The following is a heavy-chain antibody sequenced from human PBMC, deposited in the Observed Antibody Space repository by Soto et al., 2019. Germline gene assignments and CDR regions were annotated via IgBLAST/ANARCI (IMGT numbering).Heavy chain of an antibody. CDR2: IYYSGST. V-gene: IGHV4-59*01. D-gene: IGHD6-13*01. J-gene: IGHJ6*03. CDR3: ARVEAAGTAYYYYYYYMDV. Sequence: ETLSLTCTVSGGSISSYYWSWIRQPPGKGLEWIGYIYYSGSTNYNPSLKSRVTISVDTSKNQFSLKLSSVTAADTAVYYCARVEAAGTAYYYYYYYMDVWGKGTTVTVSS. CDR1: GGSISSYY.